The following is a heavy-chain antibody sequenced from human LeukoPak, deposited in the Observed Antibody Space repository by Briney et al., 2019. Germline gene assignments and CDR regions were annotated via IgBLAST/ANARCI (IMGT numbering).Heavy chain of an antibody. V-gene: IGHV3-7*04. Sequence: GGSLRLSCAASGFTFSMYWMSWVRQAPGKGLEWVANIKHDGSEKFYVDSVKGRFIISRDNAKNSLFLQLNSLRDEDTAVYYCARITGIEAAGDYWGQGTLVTVSS. D-gene: IGHD6-25*01. J-gene: IGHJ4*02. CDR2: IKHDGSEK. CDR1: GFTFSMYW. CDR3: ARITGIEAAGDY.